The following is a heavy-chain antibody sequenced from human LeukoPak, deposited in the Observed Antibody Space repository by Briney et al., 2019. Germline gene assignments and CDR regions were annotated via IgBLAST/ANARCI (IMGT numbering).Heavy chain of an antibody. D-gene: IGHD1-20*01. CDR1: GYTFTGYY. CDR3: ARPVLKGYDNCGY. J-gene: IGHJ4*02. CDR2: INPNSGGT. Sequence: GASVKVSCKASGYTFTGYYMHWVRQAPGQGLEWMGRINPNSGGTNYEQKFQGRVTMTRDTSISTAYMELSRLRSDDTAVYYCARPVLKGYDNCGYWGQGTLVTVSS. V-gene: IGHV1-2*06.